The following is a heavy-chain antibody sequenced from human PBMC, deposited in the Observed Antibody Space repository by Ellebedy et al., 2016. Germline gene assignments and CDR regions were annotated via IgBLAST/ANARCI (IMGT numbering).Heavy chain of an antibody. D-gene: IGHD2-15*01. CDR3: AKTRCGGGSCYPSDWYFDL. CDR1: GFTFSSYA. CDR2: ISGSGGST. J-gene: IGHJ2*01. V-gene: IGHV3-23*01. Sequence: GESLKISCAASGFTFSSYAMSWVRQAPGKGLEWVSAISGSGGSTYYADSVKGRFTISRDNSKNALYLQMNSLRAEDTAVYYCAKTRCGGGSCYPSDWYFDLWGRGTLVTVSS.